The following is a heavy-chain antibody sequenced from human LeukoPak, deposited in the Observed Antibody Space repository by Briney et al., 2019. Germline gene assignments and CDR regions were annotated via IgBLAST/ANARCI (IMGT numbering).Heavy chain of an antibody. V-gene: IGHV3-21*01. CDR1: GFTFSSYS. J-gene: IGHJ4*02. CDR3: ARTGVRGGSYTHDY. Sequence: GGSLRLSCAASGFTFSSYSMNWVRQAPGKGLEWVSSISSSSSYIYYADSVKGRFTISRDNAENSLYLQMNSLRAEDTAVYYCARTGVRGGSYTHDYWGQGTLVTVSS. CDR2: ISSSSSYI. D-gene: IGHD1-26*01.